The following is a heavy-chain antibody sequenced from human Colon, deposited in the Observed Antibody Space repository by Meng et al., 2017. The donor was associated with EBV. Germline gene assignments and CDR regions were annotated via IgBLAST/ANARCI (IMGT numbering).Heavy chain of an antibody. V-gene: IGHV4-34*01. CDR3: ARGDGSGSGNWFDP. Sequence: LLQPCSPASLPGSVYVVCVRSYYWSAFAKPHGKGLEWIREINHSGSTHYNPSLKSRLTISVDTSKNQFSLKLSSVTAADTAVYYCARGDGSGSGNWFDPWGQGTLVTVSS. CDR1: VVCVRSYY. J-gene: IGHJ5*02. CDR2: INHSGST. D-gene: IGHD3-10*01.